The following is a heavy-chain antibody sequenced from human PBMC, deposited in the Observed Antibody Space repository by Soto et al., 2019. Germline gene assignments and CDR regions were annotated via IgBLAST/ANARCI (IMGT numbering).Heavy chain of an antibody. D-gene: IGHD2-2*01. CDR3: AKDQGPPPYCSSTSCPHYFDY. CDR1: GLTFSSYA. V-gene: IGHV3-30*04. Sequence: GGSLRLSCAASGLTFSSYALHWVRQAPGKGLEWVAVISYDGSNKYYADSVKGRFTISRDNSKNTLYLQMNSLRAEDTAVYYCAKDQGPPPYCSSTSCPHYFDYWGQGTLVTVSS. J-gene: IGHJ4*02. CDR2: ISYDGSNK.